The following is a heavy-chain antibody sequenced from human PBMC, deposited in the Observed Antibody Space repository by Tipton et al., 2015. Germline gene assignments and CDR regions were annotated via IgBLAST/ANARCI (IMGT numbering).Heavy chain of an antibody. CDR1: GGSISSKNW. CDR2: ILITGNS. J-gene: IGHJ3*02. CDR3: ARLDPVTSALNI. D-gene: IGHD4-11*01. V-gene: IGHV4-4*01. Sequence: TLSLTCAVYGGSISSKNWWSWVRQPPGKGLEWIGQILITGNSNYNASLTGRVTISIDKSKNHFSLELTSVTAADTAVYFCARLDPVTSALNIWGPGTTVIVSS.